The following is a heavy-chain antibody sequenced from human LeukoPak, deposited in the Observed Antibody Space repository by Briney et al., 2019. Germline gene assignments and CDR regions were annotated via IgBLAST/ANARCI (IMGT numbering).Heavy chain of an antibody. D-gene: IGHD1/OR15-1a*01. CDR3: ARGVNNVLDY. V-gene: IGHV3-74*01. J-gene: IGHJ4*02. CDR2: INDDGTYT. Sequence: GGSLRLSCAASGFTFSSYSMNWVRQAPGEGLVWVSHINDDGTYTNYADSVKGRFTISRDNAKNTLYLKMNNQRAEDTAVYYCARGVNNVLDYWGQGTLVTVSS. CDR1: GFTFSSYS.